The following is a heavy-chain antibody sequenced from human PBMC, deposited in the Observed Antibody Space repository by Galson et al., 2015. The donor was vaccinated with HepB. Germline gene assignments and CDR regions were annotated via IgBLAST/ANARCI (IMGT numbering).Heavy chain of an antibody. CDR1: GFTFSSYS. Sequence: SLRLSCAASGFTFSSYSMNWVRQAPGKGLEWVSYISSSSSTIYYADSVKGRFTISRDNAKNSLYLQMNGLRDEDTAVYYCARDNYEYSSGWYPGWFDPWGQGTLVTVSS. D-gene: IGHD6-19*01. CDR2: ISSSSSTI. J-gene: IGHJ5*02. V-gene: IGHV3-48*02. CDR3: ARDNYEYSSGWYPGWFDP.